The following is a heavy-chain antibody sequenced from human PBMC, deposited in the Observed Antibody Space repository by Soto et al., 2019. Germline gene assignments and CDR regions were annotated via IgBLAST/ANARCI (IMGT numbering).Heavy chain of an antibody. Sequence: EVQLVESGGGLVKPGGSLRLSCAASGFTFSSYSMNWVRQAPGKGLEWVSSISSSSSYIYYADSVKGRFTISRDNAKNSLYLQMNSLRAEDAAVYYCAREKGVTNDYWGQGTLVTVSS. CDR3: AREKGVTNDY. V-gene: IGHV3-21*01. CDR2: ISSSSSYI. J-gene: IGHJ4*02. D-gene: IGHD4-4*01. CDR1: GFTFSSYS.